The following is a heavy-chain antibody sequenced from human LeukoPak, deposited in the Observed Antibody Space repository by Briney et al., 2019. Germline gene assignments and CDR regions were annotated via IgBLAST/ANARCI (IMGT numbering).Heavy chain of an antibody. J-gene: IGHJ4*02. Sequence: SETLSLTCTVSGGSISSGGYYWSWIRQHPGKGPEWIGYIYYSGSTYYNPSLKSRVTISVDTSKNQFSLKLSSVTAADTAVYYCARDYRYYDSSGYLDYWGQGTLVTVSS. V-gene: IGHV4-31*03. CDR1: GGSISSGGYY. CDR2: IYYSGST. D-gene: IGHD3-22*01. CDR3: ARDYRYYDSSGYLDY.